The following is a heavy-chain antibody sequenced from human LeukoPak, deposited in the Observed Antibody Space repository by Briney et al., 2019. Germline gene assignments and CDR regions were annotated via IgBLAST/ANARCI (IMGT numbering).Heavy chain of an antibody. D-gene: IGHD3-10*01. Sequence: KTSETLSLTCTVSGGSISSYYWSWIRQPPGKGLEWIGYIYYSGSTNYNPSLKSRVTISVDTSKNQFSLKLSSVTAADTAVYYCASSLGLWFGELSPTYFDYWGQGTLVTVSS. CDR2: IYYSGST. CDR1: GGSISSYY. V-gene: IGHV4-59*01. J-gene: IGHJ4*02. CDR3: ASSLGLWFGELSPTYFDY.